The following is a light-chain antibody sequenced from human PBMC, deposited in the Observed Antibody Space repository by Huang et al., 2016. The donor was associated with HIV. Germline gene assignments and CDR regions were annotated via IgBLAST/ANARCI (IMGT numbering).Light chain of an antibody. CDR3: QQYDKWPCT. CDR2: GTA. J-gene: IGKJ2*02. CDR1: QSVSTP. Sequence: IVMTQSPATLPVSPGERATLSCRASQSVSTPLAWYQQIPGQAPRLLIYGTANRATGLPDRFSGSGSGTEFTLTISSLQSEDFAVYYCQQYDKWPCTFGQGTKLEIK. V-gene: IGKV3-15*01.